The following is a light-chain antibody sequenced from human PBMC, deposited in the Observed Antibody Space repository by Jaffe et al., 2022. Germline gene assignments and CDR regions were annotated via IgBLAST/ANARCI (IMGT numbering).Light chain of an antibody. Sequence: EIVLTQSPGTLSLSPGERATLSCRASQGFGSSYLAWYQQKPGQAPRLLIYAASSRATGIPDRFSGSGSGTDFTLTISRLEPEDFAVYYCQQYGSSPPYTFGQGTKLEIK. CDR1: QGFGSSY. CDR3: QQYGSSPPYT. J-gene: IGKJ2*01. CDR2: AAS. V-gene: IGKV3-20*01.